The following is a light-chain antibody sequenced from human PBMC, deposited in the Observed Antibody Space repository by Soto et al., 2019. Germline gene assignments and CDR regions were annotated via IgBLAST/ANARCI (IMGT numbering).Light chain of an antibody. CDR2: GAS. J-gene: IGKJ4*01. CDR1: QSVSSK. V-gene: IGKV3-15*01. CDR3: QHYNNLPPLT. Sequence: EIVMTQSPATLSVSPGERATLSCRASQSVSSKLAWYQQQPGQAPRLLIYGASTRATGIPARFWGSGSATEFTLTISSLQSEYFAVYYCQHYNNLPPLTFGGGTRVEIK.